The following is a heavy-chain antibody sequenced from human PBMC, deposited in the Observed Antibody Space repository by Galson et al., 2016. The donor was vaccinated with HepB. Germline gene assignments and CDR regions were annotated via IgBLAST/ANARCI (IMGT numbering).Heavy chain of an antibody. Sequence: ETLSLTCTVSGGSISTYYWNWIRQPPGRGLEWSGYIYYSGSTNYNPSLKSRVTLSVDTSKNQFSLKLTSVTAADTAVYYCARDSAGSFDLWGRGTLVTVSS. V-gene: IGHV4-59*01. CDR3: ARDSAGSFDL. CDR2: IYYSGST. D-gene: IGHD3-10*01. CDR1: GGSISTYY. J-gene: IGHJ2*01.